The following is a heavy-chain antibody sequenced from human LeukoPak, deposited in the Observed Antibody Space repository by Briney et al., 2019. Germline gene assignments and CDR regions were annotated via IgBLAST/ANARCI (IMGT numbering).Heavy chain of an antibody. CDR3: AREVASPGGYDY. Sequence: SETLSLTCTVSGGSISSGDYYWSWIRQPPGKGLEWIGYIYYSGSTYYNLSLKSRVTISVDTSKNQFSLKLSSVTAADTAVYYCAREVASPGGYDYWGQGTLVTVSS. V-gene: IGHV4-30-4*01. D-gene: IGHD2-15*01. CDR2: IYYSGST. CDR1: GGSISSGDYY. J-gene: IGHJ4*02.